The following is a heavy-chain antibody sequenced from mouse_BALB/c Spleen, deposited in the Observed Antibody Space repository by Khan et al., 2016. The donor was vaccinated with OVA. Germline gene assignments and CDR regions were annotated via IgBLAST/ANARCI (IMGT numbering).Heavy chain of an antibody. Sequence: VQLKQSGAELVKPGASVKLSCTASGFNIKDTYMHWVKQRPEQGLEWIGRIDPANGNTKYDPKFQGKATITADTSSNTAYLQLSSLTSEDTAVYYCASPNGFTYWGQGTLVTVSA. CDR3: ASPNGFTY. CDR1: GFNIKDTY. CDR2: IDPANGNT. J-gene: IGHJ3*01. V-gene: IGHV14-3*02.